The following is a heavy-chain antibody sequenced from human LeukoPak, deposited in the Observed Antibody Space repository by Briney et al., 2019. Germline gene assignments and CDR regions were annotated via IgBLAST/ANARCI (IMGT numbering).Heavy chain of an antibody. Sequence: PSETLSLTCTVSGGSLSISTYYWGWIRQPPGKGLEWIGSIYYSGSTSYNPSLKSRVTMSVDTSENQFSLKLDSVTAADTAVYYCARNASDSGTSYFDYWGQGTLVTVSS. V-gene: IGHV4-39*01. D-gene: IGHD1-26*01. CDR1: GGSLSISTYY. J-gene: IGHJ4*02. CDR2: IYYSGST. CDR3: ARNASDSGTSYFDY.